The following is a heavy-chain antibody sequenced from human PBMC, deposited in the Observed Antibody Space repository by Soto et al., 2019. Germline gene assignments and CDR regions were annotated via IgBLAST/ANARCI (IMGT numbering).Heavy chain of an antibody. J-gene: IGHJ4*02. Sequence: QVQLVQSGAEVKKPGASVKVSCKVSGYTLTELSMHWVRQAPGKGLEWMGGFDPEDGETIYAQKFQGRVTLTEDTSTATAYMELSSLRSEDTAVYYCATDQIVCSGGSCYVFDYWGQGTLVTVSS. CDR3: ATDQIVCSGGSCYVFDY. CDR1: GYTLTELS. V-gene: IGHV1-24*01. D-gene: IGHD2-15*01. CDR2: FDPEDGET.